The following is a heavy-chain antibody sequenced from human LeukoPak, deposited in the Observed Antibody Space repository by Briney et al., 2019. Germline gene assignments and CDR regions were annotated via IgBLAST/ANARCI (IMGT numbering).Heavy chain of an antibody. CDR2: INHSGST. D-gene: IGHD3-3*01. Sequence: PSETLSLTCTVSGGSISSSSYYWGWMRQPPGKGLEWIGEINHSGSTNYNPSLKSRVTISVDTSKNQFSLKLSSVTAADTAVYYCARGNTIFGVVKRPRPFDYWGQGTLVTVSS. CDR1: GGSISSSSYY. V-gene: IGHV4-39*07. CDR3: ARGNTIFGVVKRPRPFDY. J-gene: IGHJ4*02.